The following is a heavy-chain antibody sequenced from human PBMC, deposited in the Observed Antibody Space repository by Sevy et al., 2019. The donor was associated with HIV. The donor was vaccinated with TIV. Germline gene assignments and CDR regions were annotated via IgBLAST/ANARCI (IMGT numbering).Heavy chain of an antibody. V-gene: IGHV3-53*01. CDR2: IYSAHST. D-gene: IGHD4-17*01. CDR3: ARRKLDYGDYYYFDY. J-gene: IGHJ4*02. Sequence: GGSLRLSCAASGFTVSTKYMSWVRQAPGKGLEWVSVIYSAHSTYYTDSVKGRFTISRDNSKNTLYLQMNSLRAEDTAVYYCARRKLDYGDYYYFDYWGQGTLVTVSS. CDR1: GFTVSTKY.